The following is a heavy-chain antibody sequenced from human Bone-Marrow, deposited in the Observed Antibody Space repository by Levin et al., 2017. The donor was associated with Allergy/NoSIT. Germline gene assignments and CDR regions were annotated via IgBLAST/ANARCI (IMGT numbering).Heavy chain of an antibody. J-gene: IGHJ4*02. CDR3: ARASSSTYTHLDY. V-gene: IGHV1-3*01. CDR2: INAGNGNT. Sequence: ASVKVSCKASGYTFTSYAMHWVRQAPGQRLEWMGWINAGNGNTKYSQKFQGRVTITRDTSASTAYMELSSLRSEDTAVYYCARASSSTYTHLDYWGQGTLVTVSS. D-gene: IGHD6-6*01. CDR1: GYTFTSYA.